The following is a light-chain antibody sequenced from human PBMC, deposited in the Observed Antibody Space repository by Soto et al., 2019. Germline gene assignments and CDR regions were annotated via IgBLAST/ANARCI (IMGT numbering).Light chain of an antibody. V-gene: IGLV2-14*01. CDR2: DVT. Sequence: QSVLTQPASVSGSPGQSITISCTGTSSDVGGYNYVSWYQQHPGKAPKLMIYDVTNRRSGVSNRFSGSKSGNTASLTISGLQAEDEADYYCGSYTSSTTWVFGGGTKVTVL. CDR1: SSDVGGYNY. CDR3: GSYTSSTTWV. J-gene: IGLJ3*02.